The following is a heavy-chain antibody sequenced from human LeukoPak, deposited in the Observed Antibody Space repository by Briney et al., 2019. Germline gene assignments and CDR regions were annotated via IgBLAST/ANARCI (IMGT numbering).Heavy chain of an antibody. Sequence: QAGGSLRLSCAVSGFTFSSYNMNWVRQAPGKGLEWVSAISGSGGSTYYADSVKGRFTISRDNSKNTLYLQMNSLRAEDTAVYYCAKMATVTTIRDYWGQGTLVTVSS. CDR1: GFTFSSYN. J-gene: IGHJ4*02. CDR2: ISGSGGST. V-gene: IGHV3-23*01. D-gene: IGHD4-17*01. CDR3: AKMATVTTIRDY.